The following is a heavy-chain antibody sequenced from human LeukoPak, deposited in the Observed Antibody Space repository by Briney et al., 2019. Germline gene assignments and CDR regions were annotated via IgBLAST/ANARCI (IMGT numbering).Heavy chain of an antibody. Sequence: SETLSLTCAVYGGSFSGYYWSWIRQPPGKGLEWIGEINLSGSTNYNPSLKSRVAISVDTSKNQFSLKLSSVTAADTAVYYCARVKDYDFWSGYRYYYYGMDVWGQGTTVTVSS. V-gene: IGHV4-34*01. J-gene: IGHJ6*02. D-gene: IGHD3-3*01. CDR1: GGSFSGYY. CDR3: ARVKDYDFWSGYRYYYYGMDV. CDR2: INLSGST.